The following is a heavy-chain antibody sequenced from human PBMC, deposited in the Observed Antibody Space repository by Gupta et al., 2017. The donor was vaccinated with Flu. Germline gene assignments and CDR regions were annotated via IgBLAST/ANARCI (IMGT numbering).Heavy chain of an antibody. CDR3: VGDRFWSGYLFGYGVDV. Sequence: HLQESGPGLVKPSETLSLTCTVSSGSISSNDHYWGWIRQRPGLGLEWIGSMYRGLSTYYNPFLKSRATLSADTSRNQLSLSLSSVTAADTAVYYCVGDRFWSGYLFGYGVDVWGPGTTVTVS. D-gene: IGHD3-3*01. J-gene: IGHJ6*02. V-gene: IGHV4-39*01. CDR2: MYRGLST. CDR1: SGSISSNDHY.